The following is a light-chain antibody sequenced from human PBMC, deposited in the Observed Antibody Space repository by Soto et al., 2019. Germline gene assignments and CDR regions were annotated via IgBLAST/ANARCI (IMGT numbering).Light chain of an antibody. CDR1: QSISTW. V-gene: IGKV1-5*03. Sequence: DIQMTQSPSTLSASVGDRVTISCPASQSISTWLSWYQQKPGKAPKLLIYKASTLESGVPSRFSGSGSGTEFTLTISSLQPDDFATYYRQQYDNYSKTFGQGTKVDI. CDR2: KAS. CDR3: QQYDNYSKT. J-gene: IGKJ1*01.